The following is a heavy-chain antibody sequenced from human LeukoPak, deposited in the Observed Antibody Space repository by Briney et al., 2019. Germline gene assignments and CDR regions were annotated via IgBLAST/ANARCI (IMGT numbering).Heavy chain of an antibody. J-gene: IGHJ6*03. V-gene: IGHV4-61*01. Sequence: KTSETLSLTCTVSGGSISSSSYYWSWIRQPPGKGLEWIGYIYYSGSTNYNPSLKSRVTISVDTSKNQFSLKLSSVTAADTAVYYCARGRYDSSGFYYYYYMDVWGKGTTVTISS. CDR2: IYYSGST. D-gene: IGHD3-22*01. CDR3: ARGRYDSSGFYYYYYMDV. CDR1: GGSISSSSYY.